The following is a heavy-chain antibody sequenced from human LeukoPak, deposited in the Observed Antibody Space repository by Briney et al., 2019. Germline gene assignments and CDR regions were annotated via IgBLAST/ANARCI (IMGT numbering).Heavy chain of an antibody. D-gene: IGHD2-2*01. CDR1: GYTFTGYY. CDR3: ARDLLVVVPAASAY. V-gene: IGHV1-2*02. J-gene: IGHJ4*02. Sequence: ASVRVSCKASGYTFTGYYMHWVGQAPGQGLEWMGWINPKRGGTNYPQNFQGRVTMTRPTSISTAYLKLSRLRSDDTAVYYCARDLLVVVPAASAYWGQGTLVTVSS. CDR2: INPKRGGT.